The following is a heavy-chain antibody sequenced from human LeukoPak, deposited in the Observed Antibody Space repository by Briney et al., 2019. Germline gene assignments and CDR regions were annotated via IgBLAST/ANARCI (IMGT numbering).Heavy chain of an antibody. D-gene: IGHD4-17*01. CDR2: ISGSGGST. Sequence: GGTLRLSCAASGFTFSSYGMSWVRQAPGKGLEWVSAISGSGGSTYYADSVKGRFTISRDNSKNTLYLQMNSLRAEDTAVYYCAKGPMTTVTTCFEYRGQGALVTVSS. CDR1: GFTFSSYG. CDR3: AKGPMTTVTTCFEY. V-gene: IGHV3-23*01. J-gene: IGHJ4*02.